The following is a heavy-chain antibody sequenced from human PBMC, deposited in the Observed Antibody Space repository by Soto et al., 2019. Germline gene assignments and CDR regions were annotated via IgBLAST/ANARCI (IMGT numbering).Heavy chain of an antibody. J-gene: IGHJ4*02. CDR2: INHTGGS. Sequence: SETLSLTCAVSGGSFSGYYWSWVRQTPGKGLEWIGDINHTGGSNYNPSLKSRVMISVDTAKTQFSLNVTSETAADTAVYYCAREVGYYSATRRNLYFDYWGPGTLVTVSS. D-gene: IGHD2-2*01. V-gene: IGHV4-34*01. CDR3: AREVGYYSATRRNLYFDY. CDR1: GGSFSGYY.